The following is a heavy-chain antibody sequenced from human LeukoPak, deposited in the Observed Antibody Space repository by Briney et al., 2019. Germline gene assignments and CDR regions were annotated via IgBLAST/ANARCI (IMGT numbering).Heavy chain of an antibody. CDR2: INHSGST. CDR1: GGSFSGYY. D-gene: IGHD3-10*01. V-gene: IGHV4-34*01. Sequence: SETLSLTCAVYGGSFSGYYWSWIRQPPGKGLEWIGEINHSGSTNYNPSLKGRVTISVDTSKNQFSLKLSSVTAADTAVYYCVRTLWFGELNPPYFDYWGQGTLVTVSS. J-gene: IGHJ4*02. CDR3: VRTLWFGELNPPYFDY.